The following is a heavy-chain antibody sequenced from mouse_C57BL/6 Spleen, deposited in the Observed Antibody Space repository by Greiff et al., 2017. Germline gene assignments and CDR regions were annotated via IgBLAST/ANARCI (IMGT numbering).Heavy chain of an antibody. D-gene: IGHD2-3*01. J-gene: IGHJ4*01. Sequence: VQLQQPGAELVKPGASVKLSCKASGYTFTSYWMHWVKQRPGQGLEWIGMIHPNSGSTNYNEKFKSKATLTVDKSSSTAYMQLSSLTSEDSAVYYCASYDGYYVYAMDYWGQGTSVTVSS. CDR1: GYTFTSYW. CDR2: IHPNSGST. CDR3: ASYDGYYVYAMDY. V-gene: IGHV1-64*01.